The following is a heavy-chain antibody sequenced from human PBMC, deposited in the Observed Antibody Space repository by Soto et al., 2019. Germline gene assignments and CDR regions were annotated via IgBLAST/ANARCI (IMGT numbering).Heavy chain of an antibody. V-gene: IGHV3-74*01. CDR3: ARGGSLNWYFDL. CDR1: GFTFSSYW. Sequence: EVQLVESGGGLVQPGVSLRLSCAASGFTFSSYWMHWVRQAPGKGLVWVSRINSDGSSTSYADSVKGRFTNSRDNAENTLYLQMNSLRAEDTAVYYCARGGSLNWYFDLWGRGTLVTVSS. J-gene: IGHJ2*01. D-gene: IGHD1-26*01. CDR2: INSDGSST.